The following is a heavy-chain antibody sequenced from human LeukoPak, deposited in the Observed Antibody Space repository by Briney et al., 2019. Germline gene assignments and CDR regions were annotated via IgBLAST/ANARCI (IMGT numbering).Heavy chain of an antibody. CDR3: AKSRWTPYYYDSSGYYGANYYYGMDV. D-gene: IGHD3-22*01. J-gene: IGHJ6*02. CDR1: GFTFSSYA. Sequence: GGSLRLSCAASGFTFSSYAMSWVRQAPGKGLEWVSAISGSGGSTYYADSVKGRSTISRDNSKNTLYLQMNSLRAEDTAVYYCAKSRWTPYYYDSSGYYGANYYYGMDVWGQGTTVTVSS. V-gene: IGHV3-23*01. CDR2: ISGSGGST.